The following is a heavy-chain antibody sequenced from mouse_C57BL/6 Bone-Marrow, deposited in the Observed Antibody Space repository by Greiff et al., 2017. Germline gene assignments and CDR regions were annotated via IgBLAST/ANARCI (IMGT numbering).Heavy chain of an antibody. J-gene: IGHJ2*01. V-gene: IGHV1-82*01. Sequence: QVTLKVSGPELVKPGASVKISCKASGYAFSSSWMNWVKQRPGKGLEWIGRIYPGDGDTNYNGKFKGKATLTADKSSSTAYMQLSSLTSEDSAVYFCAKPSLLRSFDYWGQGTTLTVSS. CDR2: IYPGDGDT. CDR1: GYAFSSSW. D-gene: IGHD1-2*01. CDR3: AKPSLLRSFDY.